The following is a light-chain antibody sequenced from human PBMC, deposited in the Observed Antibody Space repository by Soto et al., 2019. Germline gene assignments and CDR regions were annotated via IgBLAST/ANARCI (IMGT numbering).Light chain of an antibody. CDR3: CSYTTSSTLNWV. CDR1: SSDVGAYNY. CDR2: DVS. J-gene: IGLJ3*02. V-gene: IGLV2-14*03. Sequence: QSALTQPASVSGSPGQSITISCTGTSSDVGAYNYVSWYQQHPGKAPKLKIFDVSNRPSGVSNRFSGSKSGNTASLTISGLQAEDEADSYCCSYTTSSTLNWVFGGGTKLTVL.